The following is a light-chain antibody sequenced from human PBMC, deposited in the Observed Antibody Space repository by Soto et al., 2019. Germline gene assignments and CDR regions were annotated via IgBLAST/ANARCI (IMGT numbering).Light chain of an antibody. CDR1: QSISSW. Sequence: DIQMTQAPSTLSASVGDRVTITCRASQSISSWLAWYQQKPGKAPKLLIYDASSLESGVPSRFSGSGSGTEFTLTISSLQPDDIATYYCQHYNSYWTFGQGTKVEIK. CDR2: DAS. J-gene: IGKJ1*01. CDR3: QHYNSYWT. V-gene: IGKV1-5*01.